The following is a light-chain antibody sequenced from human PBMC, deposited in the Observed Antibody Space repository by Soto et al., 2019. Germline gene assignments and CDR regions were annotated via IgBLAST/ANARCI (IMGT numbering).Light chain of an antibody. CDR1: RGDVGAYGY. CDR2: DVN. J-gene: IGLJ2*01. CDR3: SAYAGNSVL. Sequence: QSALTQPPSASGSPGQSVNMSCTGTRGDVGAYGYVSWYQQHPGKAPKLLIYDVNKRPSGVPDRFSGSKSGNTASLTVSGLQPDDEADYYCSAYAGNSVLFGGGTKLTVL. V-gene: IGLV2-8*01.